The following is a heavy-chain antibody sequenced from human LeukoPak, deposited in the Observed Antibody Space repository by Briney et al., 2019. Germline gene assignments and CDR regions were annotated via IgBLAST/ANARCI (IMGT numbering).Heavy chain of an antibody. V-gene: IGHV1-2*02. CDR2: INPNSGGT. Sequence: ASMKVSCKASGYTFTGYYMHWVRQAPGQGLEWMGWINPNSGGTNYAQKFQGRVTMTRDTSISTAYMELSRLRSDDTAVYYCARDGGDINWFDPWGQGTLVTVSS. D-gene: IGHD2-21*02. CDR3: ARDGGDINWFDP. CDR1: GYTFTGYY. J-gene: IGHJ5*02.